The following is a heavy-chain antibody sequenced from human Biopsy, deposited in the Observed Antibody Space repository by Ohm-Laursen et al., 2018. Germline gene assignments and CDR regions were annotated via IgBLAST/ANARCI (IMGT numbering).Heavy chain of an antibody. Sequence: SLRLSCAASGFSFSDYYMSWIRQAPGKGLEWVANIKRDGSQSNHADSVKGRFTISRDNAKNSLYLQMNSLRAEDTAVYYCTRDTTYYAGTTYYDALDVWGQGTTVTVSS. CDR1: GFSFSDYY. D-gene: IGHD2/OR15-2a*01. CDR2: IKRDGSQS. J-gene: IGHJ3*01. CDR3: TRDTTYYAGTTYYDALDV. V-gene: IGHV3-7*01.